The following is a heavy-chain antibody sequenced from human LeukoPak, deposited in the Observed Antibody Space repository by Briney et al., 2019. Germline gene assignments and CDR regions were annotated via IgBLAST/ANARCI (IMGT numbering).Heavy chain of an antibody. D-gene: IGHD6-6*01. CDR3: ARSIAARVRYFDY. CDR1: GGSISSYY. Sequence: PSETLSLTCTVSGGSISSYYWSWIRQPPGKGLEWIRDIYYSGSTNYNPSLKSRVTISVDTSKNQFSLKLSSVTAADTAVYYCARSIAARVRYFDYWGQGTLVTVSS. J-gene: IGHJ4*02. V-gene: IGHV4-59*01. CDR2: IYYSGST.